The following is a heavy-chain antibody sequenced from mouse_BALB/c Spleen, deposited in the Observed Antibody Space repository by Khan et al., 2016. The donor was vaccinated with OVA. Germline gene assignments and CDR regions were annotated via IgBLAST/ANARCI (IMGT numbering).Heavy chain of an antibody. Sequence: EVELVESGGGLVQPGGSRKLSCAASGFTFSSFGMHWVRQAPEKGLEWVAYISSGSSTIYYADTVKGRFTISRDNPKNTLFLQMTSIRSEDTAMYYCARNGNYIDYWGQGTTLTVSA. J-gene: IGHJ2*01. CDR1: GFTFSSFG. CDR3: ARNGNYIDY. D-gene: IGHD2-1*01. CDR2: ISSGSSTI. V-gene: IGHV5-17*02.